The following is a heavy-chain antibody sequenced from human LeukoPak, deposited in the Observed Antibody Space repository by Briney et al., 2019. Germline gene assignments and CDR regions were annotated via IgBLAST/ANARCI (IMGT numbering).Heavy chain of an antibody. V-gene: IGHV4-30-4*01. D-gene: IGHD3-10*01. CDR1: GGSISSGDYY. J-gene: IGHJ5*02. CDR2: IYYSGST. Sequence: SETLSLTCTVSGGSISSGDYYWSWIRQPPGKGLEWIGYIYYSGSTYYNPSLKSRVTISVDTSKNQFSLKLSSVTAADTAVYYCARAITMVRGVIKEAWFDPWGQGTLVTVSS. CDR3: ARAITMVRGVIKEAWFDP.